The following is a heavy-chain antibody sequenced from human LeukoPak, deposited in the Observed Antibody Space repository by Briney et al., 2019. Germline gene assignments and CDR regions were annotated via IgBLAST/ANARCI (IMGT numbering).Heavy chain of an antibody. CDR3: VKDQPVCNK. Sequence: GGSLRLSCAASGFTFTDYGLHWARQAPGKGLEWVAFIRSDGSNEFYADSVKGRFFISRDNSKNALYLQMNSLRTEETAVYYCVKDQPVCNKWGQGALVTVSS. CDR2: IRSDGSNE. D-gene: IGHD1/OR15-1a*01. CDR1: GFTFTDYG. V-gene: IGHV3-30*02. J-gene: IGHJ4*02.